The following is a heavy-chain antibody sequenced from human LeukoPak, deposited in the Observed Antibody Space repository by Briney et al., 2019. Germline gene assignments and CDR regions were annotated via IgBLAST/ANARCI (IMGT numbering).Heavy chain of an antibody. CDR3: LKDLRLDLHLDTLEV. CDR1: GFSLDDYA. J-gene: IGHJ3*01. D-gene: IGHD1-7*01. CDR2: ISWDSGNS. V-gene: IGHV3-9*01. Sequence: PGRSLRLSCAASGFSLDDYAMHWVRQRPGKGLEWVASISWDSGNSVYAGSVKGRFTISRDNAKNSLHLQMNSLTPEDTALYYCLKDLRLDLHLDTLEVWGQGTKVTVS.